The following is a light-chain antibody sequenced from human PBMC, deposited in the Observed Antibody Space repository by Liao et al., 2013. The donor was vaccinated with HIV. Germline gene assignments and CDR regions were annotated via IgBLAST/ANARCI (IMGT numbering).Light chain of an antibody. CDR2: YDS. Sequence: SYVLTQPPSVSVAPGKTARITCGGNNIGTKSVHWYQQKPGQAPVLVIYYDSDRPSGIPERFSGSKSGNTATLIISTVEAGDEADYYCQVCDSGNDPFYVFGTGTKVTVL. V-gene: IGLV3-21*01. J-gene: IGLJ1*01. CDR3: QVCDSGNDPFYV. CDR1: NIGTKS.